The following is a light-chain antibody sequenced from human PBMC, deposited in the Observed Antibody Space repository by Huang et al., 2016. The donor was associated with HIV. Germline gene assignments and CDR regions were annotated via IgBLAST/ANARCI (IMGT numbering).Light chain of an antibody. J-gene: IGKJ1*01. Sequence: EIVLTQSPGTLSLSPGESATLSCRASQSVSSGYLAWYQKRPGQAHRLLIFGVSTRATGIPDRFSGRGSGTDFTLTISRLEPEDFAVYYCQQYDSSPGTFGQGTKVEIK. CDR1: QSVSSGY. CDR2: GVS. V-gene: IGKV3-20*01. CDR3: QQYDSSPGT.